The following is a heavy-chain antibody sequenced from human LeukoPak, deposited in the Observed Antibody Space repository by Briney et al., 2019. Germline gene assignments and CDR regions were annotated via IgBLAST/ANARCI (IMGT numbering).Heavy chain of an antibody. CDR1: GDSITTYF. Sequence: SETLSLTCSVSGDSITTYFWTWIRQPPGKGLEWIGYISYSGSTNYNPSLKSRVTISVDTSKNQFSLKLSSLTAADTAVYYCARDREEGILDYWGQGTLVTVSS. CDR3: ARDREEGILDY. CDR2: ISYSGST. V-gene: IGHV4-59*01. J-gene: IGHJ4*02. D-gene: IGHD3-9*01.